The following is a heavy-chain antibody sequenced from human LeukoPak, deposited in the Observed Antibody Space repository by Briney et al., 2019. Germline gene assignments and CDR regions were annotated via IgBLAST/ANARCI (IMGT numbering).Heavy chain of an antibody. V-gene: IGHV3-15*01. CDR3: TLNIFDY. Sequence: GGSLRLSCAASGFTFSNARMSWVRQAPGKGLEWVGRIKSKTDGGTTDYAAPVKRRFNISRDDSKNTLLLQMNSLKTEDTAVYYCTLNIFDYWGQGTLVTVSS. CDR1: GFTFSNAR. J-gene: IGHJ4*02. CDR2: IKSKTDGGTT.